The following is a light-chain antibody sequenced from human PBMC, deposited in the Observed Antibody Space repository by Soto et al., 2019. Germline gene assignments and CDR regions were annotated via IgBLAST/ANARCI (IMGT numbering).Light chain of an antibody. J-gene: IGKJ1*01. CDR2: AAS. Sequence: DIQMTQSPSSLSASVGDRVTITCRASQSISSYLNWYQQKPGKAPKLLIYAASSLQSGVPSRFSGSGSGTDFTLTISSMQPEDFATYYCQKSYSTRWTFGQVTKVEIK. CDR1: QSISSY. V-gene: IGKV1-39*01. CDR3: QKSYSTRWT.